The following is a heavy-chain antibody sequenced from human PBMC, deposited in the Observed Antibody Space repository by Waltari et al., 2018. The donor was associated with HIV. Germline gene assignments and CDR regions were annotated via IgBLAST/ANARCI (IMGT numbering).Heavy chain of an antibody. J-gene: IGHJ4*02. Sequence: QLQLQESGPGLVKPSETLSLTCTVSGGSTRSSSYYWGWTRQPPGKGLEWIGSIYYSGSTYYNPSLKSRVTISVDTSKNQFSLKLSSVTAADTAVYYCARRWRYYDSSGRPAYFDYWGQGTLVTVSS. CDR1: GGSTRSSSYY. D-gene: IGHD3-22*01. CDR3: ARRWRYYDSSGRPAYFDY. V-gene: IGHV4-39*01. CDR2: IYYSGST.